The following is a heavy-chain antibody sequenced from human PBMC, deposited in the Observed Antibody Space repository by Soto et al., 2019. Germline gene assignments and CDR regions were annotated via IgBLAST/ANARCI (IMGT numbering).Heavy chain of an antibody. Sequence: EVQLLESGGGLVQPGGSLRLSCAASGFTFSSYAMSWVRQAPGKGLEWVSAISGSGGSTYYADSVKGRFTISRDNSKNTLYLQMNSLRAEDTAVYYCAKTGYCSGGSCYEYDYWGQVTLVTVSS. J-gene: IGHJ4*02. CDR3: AKTGYCSGGSCYEYDY. D-gene: IGHD2-15*01. CDR2: ISGSGGST. V-gene: IGHV3-23*01. CDR1: GFTFSSYA.